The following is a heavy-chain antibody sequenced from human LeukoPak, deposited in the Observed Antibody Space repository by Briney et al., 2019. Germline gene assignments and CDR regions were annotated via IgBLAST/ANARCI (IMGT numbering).Heavy chain of an antibody. D-gene: IGHD3-9*01. CDR2: ISGDGGST. Sequence: GGSLRLSCAASGFTFDDYAMHWVRQAPGKGLEWVSLISGDGGSTYYADSVKGRFTISRDNSKNSLYLQMNSLRTEDTALYYCAKASKSRFFDWLLGCGYDYWGQGTLVTVSS. V-gene: IGHV3-43*02. J-gene: IGHJ4*02. CDR3: AKASKSRFFDWLLGCGYDY. CDR1: GFTFDDYA.